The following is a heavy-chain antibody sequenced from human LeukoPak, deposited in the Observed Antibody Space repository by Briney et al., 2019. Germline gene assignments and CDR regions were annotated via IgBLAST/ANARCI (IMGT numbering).Heavy chain of an antibody. CDR3: ARIRGGSEGSGSFFDY. CDR2: ISSSGSSI. V-gene: IGHV3-48*03. D-gene: IGHD3-10*01. CDR1: GFTFRSYE. J-gene: IGHJ4*02. Sequence: GGSLRLLCGACGFTFRSYEMNGAREARGRGRVGVSYISSSGSSIYCADSVKGRLTISRDNAKNSLYLQMNSLRAEDTAVYYCARIRGGSEGSGSFFDYWGQGILVTVSS.